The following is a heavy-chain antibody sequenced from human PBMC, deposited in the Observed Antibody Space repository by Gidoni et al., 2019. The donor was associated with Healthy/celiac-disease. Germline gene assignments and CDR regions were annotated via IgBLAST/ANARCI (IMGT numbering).Heavy chain of an antibody. J-gene: IGHJ4*02. Sequence: EVQLVESGGGLVQLGRSLRLSCTASVFTFGAYAMSWVRQAPGKGLEWVGFIRSKADGGTTEYAASVKGRFTISRDDSKSIAYLQMNSLKTEDTAVYYCTRTVASGWQPHYFDYWGQGTLVTVSS. CDR2: IRSKADGGTT. CDR3: TRTVASGWQPHYFDY. D-gene: IGHD6-19*01. V-gene: IGHV3-49*04. CDR1: VFTFGAYA.